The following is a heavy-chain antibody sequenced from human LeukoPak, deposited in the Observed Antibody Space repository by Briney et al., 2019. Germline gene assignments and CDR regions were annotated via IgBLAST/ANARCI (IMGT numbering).Heavy chain of an antibody. D-gene: IGHD7-27*01. Sequence: PSETLSLTCTVSGGSISSYYWSWIRQPPGKGLEWIGCIYYSGSTNYNPSLKSRVTISVDTSKNQFSLKLSSVTAADTAVYYCARGLGNYYYYYMDVWGKGTTVTISS. CDR1: GGSISSYY. V-gene: IGHV4-59*01. CDR2: IYYSGST. J-gene: IGHJ6*03. CDR3: ARGLGNYYYYYMDV.